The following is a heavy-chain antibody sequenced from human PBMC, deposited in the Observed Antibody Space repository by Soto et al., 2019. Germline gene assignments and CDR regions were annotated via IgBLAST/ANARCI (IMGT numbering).Heavy chain of an antibody. Sequence: SETLSLTCTVSGGSVSSGSYYWSWIRQPPGKGLEWIGYVYYSGSTNYNPSLKSRVTISVDTSKNQFSLKLSSVTAADTAVYYCARGTYCSSTSCYRPYYYYGMDVWGQGTTVTVSS. CDR1: GGSVSSGSYY. CDR2: VYYSGST. CDR3: ARGTYCSSTSCYRPYYYYGMDV. D-gene: IGHD2-2*02. J-gene: IGHJ6*02. V-gene: IGHV4-61*01.